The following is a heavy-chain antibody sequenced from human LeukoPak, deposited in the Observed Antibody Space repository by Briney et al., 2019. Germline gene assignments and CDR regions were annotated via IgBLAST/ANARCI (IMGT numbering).Heavy chain of an antibody. Sequence: SETLSLTCTVSGGSISSSSYYWGWIRQPPGKGLEWIGSIYYSGSTYYNPSLKSRVTISADTSKNQFSLKLSSVTAADTAVYYCARAPVAGTRRSIWFDPWGQGTLVTVSS. CDR1: GGSISSSSYY. CDR3: ARAPVAGTRRSIWFDP. J-gene: IGHJ5*02. CDR2: IYYSGST. D-gene: IGHD6-19*01. V-gene: IGHV4-39*07.